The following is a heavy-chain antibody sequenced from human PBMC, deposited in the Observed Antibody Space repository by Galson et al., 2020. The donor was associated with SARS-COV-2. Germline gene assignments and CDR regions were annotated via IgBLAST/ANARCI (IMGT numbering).Heavy chain of an antibody. J-gene: IGHJ6*03. CDR1: GYTFTSYG. D-gene: IGHD2-2*01. CDR2: ISAYNGNT. CDR3: ARDRLLGYCSSTSCYGDYYYYMDV. V-gene: IGHV1-18*01. Sequence: ASVKVSCKASGYTFTSYGISWVRQAPGQGLEWMGWISAYNGNTNYAQKLQGRVTMTTDTSTSTAYMELRSLRSDEPAVYYCARDRLLGYCSSTSCYGDYYYYMDVWGKGTTVTISS.